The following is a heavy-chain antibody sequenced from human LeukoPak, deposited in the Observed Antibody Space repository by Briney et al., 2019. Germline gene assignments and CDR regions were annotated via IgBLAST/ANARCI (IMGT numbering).Heavy chain of an antibody. CDR3: ARDNSVRDEAWWFNP. CDR1: GYTFTSYG. Sequence: ASVKVSCKASGYTFTSYGISWVRQAPGQGLEWMGWISAYDGNTNYAQKLQGRVTMTTDTSTSTAYMELRSLRSDDTAVYYCARDNSVRDEAWWFNPWGQGTLVTVSS. CDR2: ISAYDGNT. D-gene: IGHD5-24*01. V-gene: IGHV1-18*01. J-gene: IGHJ5*02.